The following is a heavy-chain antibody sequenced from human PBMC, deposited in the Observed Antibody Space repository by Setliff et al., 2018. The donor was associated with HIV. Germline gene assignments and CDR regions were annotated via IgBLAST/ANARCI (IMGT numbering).Heavy chain of an antibody. J-gene: IGHJ3*02. V-gene: IGHV4-34*01. CDR2: INHDRTT. D-gene: IGHD5-12*01. CDR3: ARDRIEFVAEDPHDVFDI. CDR1: GGSFSGYY. Sequence: SETLSLTCAVYGGSFSGYYWSWIRQPPGKGLEWIGEINHDRTTNYNPSLRGRVTMSVDMSKNQFSLKLTSVSAADTAVYYCARDRIEFVAEDPHDVFDIWGRGTLVTVSS.